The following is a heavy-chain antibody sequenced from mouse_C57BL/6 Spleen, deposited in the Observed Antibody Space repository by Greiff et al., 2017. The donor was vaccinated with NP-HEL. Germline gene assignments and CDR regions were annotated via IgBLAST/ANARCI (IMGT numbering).Heavy chain of an antibody. V-gene: IGHV1-4*01. Sequence: VQLQQSGAELVRPGASVKMSCKASGYTFTSYSMHWVKQRPGQGLEWIGYINPSSGYTKYNQKFKGKATLTADKSSSTAYMQLSSLTSEDSVVYCSTRSDDYDWFAYWGQGTLVTVSA. CDR2: INPSSGYT. D-gene: IGHD2-4*01. CDR1: GYTFTSYS. CDR3: TRSDDYDWFAY. J-gene: IGHJ3*01.